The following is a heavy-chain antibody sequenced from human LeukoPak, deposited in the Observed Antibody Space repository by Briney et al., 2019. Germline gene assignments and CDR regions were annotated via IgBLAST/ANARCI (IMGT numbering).Heavy chain of an antibody. J-gene: IGHJ4*02. V-gene: IGHV4-59*08. D-gene: IGHD2-15*01. CDR2: IYSTGDT. Sequence: SGTLSLTCTVSGGSISGFYWSWIRQPPGKGLEWIGYIYSTGDTNSDPSLKSRVTVSLDTSKNQVSLRLSSVTAADTAVYYCARHPFATPFDYWGRGTLVTVSS. CDR1: GGSISGFY. CDR3: ARHPFATPFDY.